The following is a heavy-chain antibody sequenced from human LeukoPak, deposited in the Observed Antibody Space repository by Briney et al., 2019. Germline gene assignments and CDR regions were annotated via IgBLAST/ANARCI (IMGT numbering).Heavy chain of an antibody. Sequence: PGRSLRLSCAASGLTFSSYGMHWVRQAPGKGLEWVAVISYDGSNKDYADSVKGRFTISRDNSKRTLYLQMNSLRGEDTAVYYCAKDLSVGATDPDYWGQGTLVTVSP. V-gene: IGHV3-30*18. J-gene: IGHJ4*02. D-gene: IGHD1-26*01. CDR2: ISYDGSNK. CDR1: GLTFSSYG. CDR3: AKDLSVGATDPDY.